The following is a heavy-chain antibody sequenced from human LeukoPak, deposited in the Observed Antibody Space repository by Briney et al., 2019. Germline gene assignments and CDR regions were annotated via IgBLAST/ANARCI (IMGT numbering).Heavy chain of an antibody. J-gene: IGHJ6*04. D-gene: IGHD3-9*01. CDR2: IYYSGST. V-gene: IGHV4-59*01. CDR1: GGSISSYY. Sequence: PPETLSLTCTVSGGSISSYYWSWIRQPPGKELEWIGYIYYSGSTNYNPSLKSRVTISVDTSKNQFSLKLSSVTAADTAVYYCARDPGYDIKSWYYYGMDVWGKGTTVTVSS. CDR3: ARDPGYDIKSWYYYGMDV.